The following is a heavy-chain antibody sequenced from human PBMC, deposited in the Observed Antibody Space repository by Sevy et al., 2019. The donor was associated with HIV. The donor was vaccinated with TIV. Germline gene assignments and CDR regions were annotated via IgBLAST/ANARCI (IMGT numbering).Heavy chain of an antibody. J-gene: IGHJ4*02. CDR3: ARGGVRGVRARYYYLDY. CDR2: IIPIFGTA. D-gene: IGHD3-10*01. CDR1: GGTFSSYA. Sequence: ASVKVSCKASGGTFSSYAISWVRQAPGQGLEWMGRIIPIFGTANYAQMFQGRVTITADESTSTAYMELSSLRSEDTAVYYCARGGVRGVRARYYYLDYWGQGTLVTVSS. V-gene: IGHV1-69*13.